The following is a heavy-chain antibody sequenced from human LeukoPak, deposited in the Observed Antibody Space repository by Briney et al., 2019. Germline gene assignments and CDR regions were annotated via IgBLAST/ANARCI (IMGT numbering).Heavy chain of an antibody. J-gene: IGHJ4*02. V-gene: IGHV1-2*06. Sequence: ASVKVSCKASGYTFTNFYIHWVRQAPGQGLEWMGRINPDTGGTNFAQKFQDRVTVTRDTSISTAFLELSSLTSGDAAVYYCVTSCDYSDFYWGQGTLVIVS. CDR3: VTSCDYSDFY. CDR2: INPDTGGT. D-gene: IGHD4-11*01. CDR1: GYTFTNFY.